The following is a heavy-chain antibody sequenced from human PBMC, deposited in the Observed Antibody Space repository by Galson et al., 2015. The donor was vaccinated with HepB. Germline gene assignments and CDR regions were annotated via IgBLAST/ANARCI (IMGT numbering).Heavy chain of an antibody. D-gene: IGHD6-19*01. Sequence: SLRLSCAASGFTFSSYAMSWVRQAPGKGLEWVSAISGSGGSTYYAGSVKGRFTISRDNSKNTLYLQMNSLRAEDTAVYYCAAPSGWPDYYFDYWGQGTLVTVSS. CDR3: AAPSGWPDYYFDY. CDR1: GFTFSSYA. J-gene: IGHJ4*02. V-gene: IGHV3-23*01. CDR2: ISGSGGST.